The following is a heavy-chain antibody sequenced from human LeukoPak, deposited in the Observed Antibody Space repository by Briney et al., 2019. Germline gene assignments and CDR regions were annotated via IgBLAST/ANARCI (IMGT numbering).Heavy chain of an antibody. J-gene: IGHJ4*02. CDR3: ARGGSGSYVVFDY. Sequence: PSETLSLTCTVSGGSISSYYWSWIRQPPGKGLEWIGYTYYSGSTYYNPSPKSRVTISVDRSKNQFSLKLSSVTAADTAVYYCARGGSGSYVVFDYWGQGTLVTVSS. D-gene: IGHD3-10*01. CDR1: GGSISSYY. CDR2: TYYSGST. V-gene: IGHV4-59*12.